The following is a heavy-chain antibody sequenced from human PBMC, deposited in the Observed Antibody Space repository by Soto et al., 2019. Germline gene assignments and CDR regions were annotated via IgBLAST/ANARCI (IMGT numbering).Heavy chain of an antibody. CDR2: ITGGGVRT. CDR1: VFTFSSYA. Sequence: EVQLLESGGGLVQPGGSLRLSCAASVFTFSSYAMSWVRQAPGKGLEWVSAITGGGVRTYYADSVKGRFTISRDNSKNTLYLQVNSLRAEDTAVYYCAKDVVASLPYYFDYWGQGTLVTVSS. D-gene: IGHD2-21*01. V-gene: IGHV3-23*01. J-gene: IGHJ4*02. CDR3: AKDVVASLPYYFDY.